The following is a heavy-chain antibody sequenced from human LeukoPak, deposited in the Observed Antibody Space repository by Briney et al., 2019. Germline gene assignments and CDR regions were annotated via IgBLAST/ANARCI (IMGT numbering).Heavy chain of an antibody. J-gene: IGHJ4*02. CDR2: ISWNSGSI. V-gene: IGHV3-9*01. CDR1: GFTFYDYA. CDR3: AKDIATGNRLYYFDY. Sequence: PGRSLRLSCAASGFTFYDYAMHWVRQAPGKGLEWVSGISWNSGSIVYADSVKGRFTISRDNAKNSLYLQMNSLRAEDTALYYCAKDIATGNRLYYFDYWGQGTLVTVSS. D-gene: IGHD1-14*01.